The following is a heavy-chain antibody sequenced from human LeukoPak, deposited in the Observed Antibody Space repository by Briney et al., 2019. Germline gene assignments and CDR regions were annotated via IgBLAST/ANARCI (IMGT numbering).Heavy chain of an antibody. CDR3: ANESPFLDY. V-gene: IGHV3-23*01. Sequence: GGSLRLSCAASGFTFSSYAMSWVRQAPGKGLDWVSVISGSGGSTHYAVSVKGRFTISRDNSKNTLYLQMNSLRAEDTAVYYCANESPFLDYWGQGTLVTVSS. J-gene: IGHJ4*02. CDR1: GFTFSSYA. CDR2: ISGSGGST.